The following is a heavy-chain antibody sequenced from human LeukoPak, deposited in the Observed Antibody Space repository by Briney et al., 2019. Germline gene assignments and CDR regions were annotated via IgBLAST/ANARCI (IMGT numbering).Heavy chain of an antibody. CDR1: GYTFTGYY. CDR2: INPNSGGT. Sequence: ASVKVSCKASGYTFTGYYMHWVRQAPGQRLEWMGWINPNSGGTNYAQKFQGRVTMTRDTSISTAYMELSRLRSDDTAVYYCARVPLYYYGMDVWGQGTTVTVSS. V-gene: IGHV1-2*02. CDR3: ARVPLYYYGMDV. J-gene: IGHJ6*02.